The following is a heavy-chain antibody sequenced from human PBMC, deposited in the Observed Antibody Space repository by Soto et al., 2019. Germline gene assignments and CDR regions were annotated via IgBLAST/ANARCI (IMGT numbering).Heavy chain of an antibody. J-gene: IGHJ5*02. V-gene: IGHV4-39*01. CDR3: ARHPITMIRGLTQNWFDP. CDR2: IYYSGGT. D-gene: IGHD3-10*01. Sequence: QLQLQESGPGLVKPSETLSLTCTVSGGSISSSSYYWGWIRQPPGKGLEWIGSIYYSGGTYYNPSLKSRVTIFVDTSKKQFSLKLSSVTAADTAVYYCARHPITMIRGLTQNWFDPWGQGTLVTVSS. CDR1: GGSISSSSYY.